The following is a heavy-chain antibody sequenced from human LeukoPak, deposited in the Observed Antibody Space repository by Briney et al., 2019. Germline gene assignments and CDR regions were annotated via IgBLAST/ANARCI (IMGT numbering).Heavy chain of an antibody. CDR3: ARAYLNSYFDY. V-gene: IGHV4-61*02. Sequence: SQTLSLTCTVSGGSISSGSYYWSWIRQPAGKGLEWIGRIYTSGSTNYNPSLKSRVTISVDTSKNQFSLKLSSVTAADTAVYYCARAYLNSYFDYWGQGTLVTVSS. CDR1: GGSISSGSYY. J-gene: IGHJ4*02. D-gene: IGHD2-2*01. CDR2: IYTSGST.